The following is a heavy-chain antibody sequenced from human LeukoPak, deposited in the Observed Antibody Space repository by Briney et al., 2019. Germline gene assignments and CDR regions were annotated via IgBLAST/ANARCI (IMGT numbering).Heavy chain of an antibody. CDR2: IFYTGTT. Sequence: SETLSLTCAVYGGSFSGYYWSWIRQPPGKGLEWIGYIFYTGTTNYNPSLKSRVTISVDTSKNQFSLKLSSVTAADTAVYYCARLFMGWFDPWGQGTLVTVSS. V-gene: IGHV4-59*08. CDR3: ARLFMGWFDP. J-gene: IGHJ5*02. D-gene: IGHD3-10*01. CDR1: GGSFSGYY.